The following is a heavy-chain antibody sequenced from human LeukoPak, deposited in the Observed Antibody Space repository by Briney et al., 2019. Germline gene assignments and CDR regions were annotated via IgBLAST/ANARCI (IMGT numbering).Heavy chain of an antibody. CDR2: IKHDGSEK. CDR1: GFTFSSYA. J-gene: IGHJ4*02. CDR3: ARDLGGSYYGY. V-gene: IGHV3-7*01. D-gene: IGHD1-26*01. Sequence: GGSLRLSCAASGFTFSSYAMSWVRQAPGKGLEWVANIKHDGSEKNYVESVKGRFTISRDNAKNSLYLQMNSLRAEDTAVYYCARDLGGSYYGYWGQGTLVTVSS.